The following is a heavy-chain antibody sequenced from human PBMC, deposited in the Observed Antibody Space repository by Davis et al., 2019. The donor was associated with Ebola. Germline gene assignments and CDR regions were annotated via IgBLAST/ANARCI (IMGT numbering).Heavy chain of an antibody. Sequence: ASVKVSCKVSGYTLTELSMHWVRQAPGQGLEWMGIINPSGGSTNYAQKLQGRVTMTTDTSTNTAYMELRSLRSDDTAVYYCARDGLRALWGQGTMVTVSS. J-gene: IGHJ3*01. CDR1: GYTLTELS. CDR2: INPSGGST. D-gene: IGHD4-17*01. V-gene: IGHV1-46*01. CDR3: ARDGLRAL.